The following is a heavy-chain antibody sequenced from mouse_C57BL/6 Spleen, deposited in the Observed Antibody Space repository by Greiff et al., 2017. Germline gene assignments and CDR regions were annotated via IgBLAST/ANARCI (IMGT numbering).Heavy chain of an antibody. V-gene: IGHV1-50*01. J-gene: IGHJ3*01. Sequence: QVQLKQPGAELVKPGASVKLSCKASGYTFTSYWMQWVKQRPGQGLEWIGEIDPSDSYTNYNQKFKGKATLTVDTSSSTAYMQLSSLTSEDSAVYYCARRDSSGYRPSGDWGQGTLVTVSA. CDR3: ARRDSSGYRPSGD. D-gene: IGHD3-2*02. CDR1: GYTFTSYW. CDR2: IDPSDSYT.